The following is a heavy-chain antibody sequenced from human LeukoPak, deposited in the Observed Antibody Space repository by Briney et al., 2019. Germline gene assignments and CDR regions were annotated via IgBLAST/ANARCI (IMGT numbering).Heavy chain of an antibody. CDR3: VKVGAYYYDGAFDY. J-gene: IGHJ4*02. CDR2: ISSNGGST. Sequence: QPGGSLRLSCSASGFTFSSYAMHWVRQAPGKGLEYVSAISSNGGSTYYADSVKGRFTISRDNSKNTLYLQMSSLRAEDTAVYYCVKVGAYYYDGAFDYWGQGTLVTVSS. V-gene: IGHV3-64D*09. CDR1: GFTFSSYA. D-gene: IGHD3-22*01.